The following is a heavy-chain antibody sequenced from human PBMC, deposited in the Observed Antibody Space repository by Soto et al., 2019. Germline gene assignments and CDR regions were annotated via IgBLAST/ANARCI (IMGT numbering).Heavy chain of an antibody. J-gene: IGHJ5*02. CDR2: IIPIFGTA. Sequence: ASVKVSCKASGGTFSSYAISWVRQAPGQGLEWMGGIIPIFGTANYAQKFQGRVTITADASTSTAYMELSSLRSEDTAVYYCARDDGYSYGFAKTGFDPWGQGTLVTVSS. CDR1: GGTFSSYA. CDR3: ARDDGYSYGFAKTGFDP. D-gene: IGHD5-18*01. V-gene: IGHV1-69*13.